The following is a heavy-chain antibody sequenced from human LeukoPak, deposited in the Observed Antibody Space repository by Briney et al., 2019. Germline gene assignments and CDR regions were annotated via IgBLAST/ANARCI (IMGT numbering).Heavy chain of an antibody. V-gene: IGHV3-23*01. Sequence: GGSLRLSCAASGFTFSSYGMSWVRQAPGKGLEWVSAISGSGGSTYYADSVKGRFTISRDNAKNTLYLQMNSLRAEDTAIYYCSGGFYPDAFDIWGQGTMVTVSS. D-gene: IGHD2/OR15-2a*01. J-gene: IGHJ3*02. CDR1: GFTFSSYG. CDR3: SGGFYPDAFDI. CDR2: ISGSGGST.